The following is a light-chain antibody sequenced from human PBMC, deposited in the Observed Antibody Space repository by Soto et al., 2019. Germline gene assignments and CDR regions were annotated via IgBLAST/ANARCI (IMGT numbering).Light chain of an antibody. CDR2: GAS. V-gene: IGKV3-20*01. CDR3: QQYGSSPYT. J-gene: IGKJ2*01. Sequence: EIVLTQSPGTLSLSPGERATLSCRASQSVSNTYLAWYQQKTGQAPRLLIYGASSRATGIPDRFRGSGSGTDFTLTISRLAPEDFALYYCQQYGSSPYTIXQGT. CDR1: QSVSNTY.